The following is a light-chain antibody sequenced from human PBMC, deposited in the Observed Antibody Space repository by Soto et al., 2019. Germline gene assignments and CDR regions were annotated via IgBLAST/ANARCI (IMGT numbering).Light chain of an antibody. Sequence: EIVLTQSPATLSLSPGERATLSCRASQSVSSYLAWYQQKPGQAPRLLIYDASNRATGIPARFSGGGSGTDFTLTISSLEPEDFAVYYCQQRSNWPITFGQGTRLEMK. CDR1: QSVSSY. V-gene: IGKV3-11*01. J-gene: IGKJ5*01. CDR2: DAS. CDR3: QQRSNWPIT.